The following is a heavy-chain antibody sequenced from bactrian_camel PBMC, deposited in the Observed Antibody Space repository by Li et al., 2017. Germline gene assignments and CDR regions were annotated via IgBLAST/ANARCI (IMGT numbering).Heavy chain of an antibody. Sequence: DVQLVESGGGLVQPGGSLRLSCVASGFTFRIADMSWIRQAPGKGLEWVSTINPGSGSTTSYAESVKGRFVISRDNTKRAVYLEMNSLKSEDTAMCYCAKDNFLYSPTDPYYAQGTQVTVS. CDR2: INPGSGSTT. J-gene: IGHJ4*01. V-gene: IGHV3S40*01. D-gene: IGHD4*01. CDR1: GFTFRIAD.